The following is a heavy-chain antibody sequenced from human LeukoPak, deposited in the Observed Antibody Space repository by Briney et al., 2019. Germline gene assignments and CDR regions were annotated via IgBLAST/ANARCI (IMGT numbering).Heavy chain of an antibody. V-gene: IGHV4-59*03. D-gene: IGHD3-22*01. J-gene: IGHJ4*02. CDR2: VFYSGST. CDR1: DDSIKNYF. CDR3: AGGPRRYHDGSGFYHGEFDY. Sequence: SETLSLTCTVSDDSIKNYFWTWIRQSPRKGLEWIGDVFYSGSTSYSPSLRSRLTMSVDTSKSQFSLNLKSVTAADTAVFYCAGGPRRYHDGSGFYHGEFDYWGQGILVTVSS.